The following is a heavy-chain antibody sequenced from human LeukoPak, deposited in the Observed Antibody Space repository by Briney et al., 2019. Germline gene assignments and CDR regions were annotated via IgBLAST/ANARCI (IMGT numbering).Heavy chain of an antibody. CDR2: IIPKYSAS. J-gene: IGHJ3*01. V-gene: IGHV1-69*13. CDR1: GGSFSDYP. CDR3: VRPDRIFGVPAAFDA. Sequence: VASVKVSCKASGGSFSDYPINWVRQAPGQGLEWLGGIIPKYSASNYAQAFQGRVTITADESTNTAYMEMSGLRPDDTAVYYCVRPDRIFGVPAAFDAWGQGTLVAVSS. D-gene: IGHD3-3*02.